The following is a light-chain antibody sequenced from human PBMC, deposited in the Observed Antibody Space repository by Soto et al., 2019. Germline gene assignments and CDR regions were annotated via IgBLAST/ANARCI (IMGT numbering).Light chain of an antibody. V-gene: IGLV3-1*01. CDR2: EDY. J-gene: IGLJ1*01. CDR3: QAWDINTAV. Sequence: YELTQPPPVSVSPGQTASITCPGDKLGDKFACWYQQKPGQSPVLVIYEDYKRPSGIPERFSGSNSGNTATLTISDTQAMDEADYYCQAWDINTAVFGTGTKLTVL. CDR1: KLGDKF.